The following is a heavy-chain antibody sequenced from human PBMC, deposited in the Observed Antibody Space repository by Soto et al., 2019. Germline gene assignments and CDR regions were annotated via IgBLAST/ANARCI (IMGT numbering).Heavy chain of an antibody. CDR1: GFSISTYW. CDR2: IKYDDSEK. D-gene: IGHD1-1*01. CDR3: AAWSRSHWFDY. Sequence: EVQLVESGGDLVQPGGSLRLSCAASGFSISTYWMGWVRQFPGKGLEWVANIKYDDSEKPYMDSVEGRFTISRDNAKNTLYLQMNRLRVDDTAVYYYAAWSRSHWFDYWGQGTLVTVSS. J-gene: IGHJ4*02. V-gene: IGHV3-7*05.